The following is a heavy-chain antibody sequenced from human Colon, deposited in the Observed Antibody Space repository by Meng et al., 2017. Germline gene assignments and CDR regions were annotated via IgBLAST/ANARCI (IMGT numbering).Heavy chain of an antibody. D-gene: IGHD7-27*01. CDR3: VWGSN. CDR2: ISGSGDSA. Sequence: GESLKISCAASGFTFSSYAMSWVRQAPGKGLEWVSAISGSGDSAYYADSVKGRFTISRDKSKNTLYLQMNRLRAEETAIYYCVWGSNWGPGTLVTVSS. CDR1: GFTFSSYA. V-gene: IGHV3-23*01. J-gene: IGHJ4*02.